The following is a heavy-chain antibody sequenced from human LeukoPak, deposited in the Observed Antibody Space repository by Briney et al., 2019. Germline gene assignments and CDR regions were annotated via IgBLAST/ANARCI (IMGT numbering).Heavy chain of an antibody. J-gene: IGHJ4*02. V-gene: IGHV4-30-4*01. Sequence: SETLSLTCTVSGGSISSGDYSWSWIRQPPGKGLEWIGYIYYSGSTYYNPSLKSRVTISVDTSKNQFSLKLSSVTAADTAVYYCARRGDYYDSSGYYTDWGQGTPVTVSS. CDR1: GGSISSGDYS. D-gene: IGHD3-22*01. CDR2: IYYSGST. CDR3: ARRGDYYDSSGYYTD.